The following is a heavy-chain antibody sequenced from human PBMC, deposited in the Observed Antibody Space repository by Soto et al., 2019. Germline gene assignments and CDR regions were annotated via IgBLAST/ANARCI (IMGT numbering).Heavy chain of an antibody. CDR2: INHSGRT. V-gene: IGHV4-34*01. CDR3: ARGDDFWSGYPFDS. D-gene: IGHD3-3*01. J-gene: IGHJ4*02. CDR1: GGSFSYYY. Sequence: QVQLQQWGAGLLKPSETLSLTCAVYGGSFSYYYWTWIRQPPGKGLEWIGEINHSGRTKYNPSLKSRVTISVDTSRNQCSLKLSSVTAADTAAYYCARGDDFWSGYPFDSWGLGTLVTVSS.